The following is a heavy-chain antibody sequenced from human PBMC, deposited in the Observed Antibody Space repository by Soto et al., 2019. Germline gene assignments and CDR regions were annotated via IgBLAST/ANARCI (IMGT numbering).Heavy chain of an antibody. J-gene: IGHJ4*02. CDR3: ARDSRKEYTSSWLDY. CDR2: ISYDGTNK. Sequence: GGSLRLSCAASGFTFNRYGMHWVRQSPGKGLEWLAVISYDGTNKYYADSVKGRFTISRDNSKSTLYLQVNSLRAEDTAVYFCARDSRKEYTSSWLDYWGQGTLVTVSS. V-gene: IGHV3-30*03. CDR1: GFTFNRYG. D-gene: IGHD6-6*01.